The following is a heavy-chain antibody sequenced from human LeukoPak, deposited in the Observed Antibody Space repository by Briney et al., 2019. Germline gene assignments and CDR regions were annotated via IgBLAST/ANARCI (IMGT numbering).Heavy chain of an antibody. Sequence: PGGSLRLSCAASGFTFSDYYMIWIRQAPGKGLEWVSHISSSGRTIYYADSVKGRFTISRDNAKNSLYLQMNSLRAEDTAVYYCVTVGDYTIDYWGQGTLVTVSS. V-gene: IGHV3-11*04. CDR3: VTVGDYTIDY. CDR1: GFTFSDYY. D-gene: IGHD2-21*02. CDR2: ISSSGRTI. J-gene: IGHJ4*02.